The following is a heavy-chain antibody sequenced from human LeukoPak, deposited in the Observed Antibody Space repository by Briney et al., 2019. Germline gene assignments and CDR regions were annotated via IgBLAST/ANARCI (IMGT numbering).Heavy chain of an antibody. V-gene: IGHV4-59*12. J-gene: IGHJ4*02. CDR3: ARDLKQLGRFDY. Sequence: SETLSLTCTVSGGSISSYYWSWIRQPPGKGLEWIGSIHYSGSTYYNPSLKSRVTISVDTSKNQFSLKLSSVTAADTAVYYCARDLKQLGRFDYWGQGTLVTVSS. D-gene: IGHD6-13*01. CDR1: GGSISSYY. CDR2: IHYSGST.